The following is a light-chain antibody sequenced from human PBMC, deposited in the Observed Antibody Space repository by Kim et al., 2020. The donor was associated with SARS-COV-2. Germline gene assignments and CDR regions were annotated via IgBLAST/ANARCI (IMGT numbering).Light chain of an antibody. Sequence: SLSPGRTAGITCSGDKLGDKYARWYQQKPGQSPVLVIYQDSKRPPGIPERFSGSNSGNTATLTISGTQAMDEADYYCQASDNSTYVFGAGTKLTVL. CDR2: QDS. V-gene: IGLV3-1*01. CDR1: KLGDKY. J-gene: IGLJ1*01. CDR3: QASDNSTYV.